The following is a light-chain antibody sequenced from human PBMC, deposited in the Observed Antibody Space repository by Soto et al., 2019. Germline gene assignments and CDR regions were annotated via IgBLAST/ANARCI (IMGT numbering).Light chain of an antibody. J-gene: IGKJ1*01. CDR2: GAS. V-gene: IGKV3-20*01. Sequence: EIVMTQSPATLSVSPGERATLSCRASQSISSNLAWYQQKPGQAPRLLIYGASNRATGTPDRFSGSGSGTDFTLTISRLEPEDFAVYYCQQYGSSSWTFGQGTKVDIK. CDR3: QQYGSSSWT. CDR1: QSISSN.